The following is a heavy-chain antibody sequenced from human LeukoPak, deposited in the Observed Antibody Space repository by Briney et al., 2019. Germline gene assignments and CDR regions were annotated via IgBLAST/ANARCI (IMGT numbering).Heavy chain of an antibody. D-gene: IGHD2-2*01. V-gene: IGHV3-30*02. CDR3: AKDSYRYCSSTSCYAFDI. J-gene: IGHJ3*02. Sequence: GGSLRLSCAASGFTFSSYSMHWVRQAPGKGLEWVAFIRYDGSNKYYADSVKGRFTISRDNSKNTLYLQMNNLRAEDTAVYYCAKDSYRYCSSTSCYAFDIWGQGTMVTVSS. CDR2: IRYDGSNK. CDR1: GFTFSSYS.